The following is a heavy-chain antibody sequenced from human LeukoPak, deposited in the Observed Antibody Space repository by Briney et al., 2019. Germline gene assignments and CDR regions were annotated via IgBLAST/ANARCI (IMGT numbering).Heavy chain of an antibody. CDR1: GFTFSSYA. J-gene: IGHJ5*02. V-gene: IGHV3-30*02. CDR2: IRYDGSNK. CDR3: ARGGVTMVRGVIIEVYWFDP. D-gene: IGHD3-10*01. Sequence: GGSLRLSCAASGFTFSSYAMSWVRQAPGKGLEWVAFIRYDGSNKYYADSVKGRFTISRDNSKNTLYLQMNSLRAEDTTVYYCARGGVTMVRGVIIEVYWFDPWGQGTLVTVSS.